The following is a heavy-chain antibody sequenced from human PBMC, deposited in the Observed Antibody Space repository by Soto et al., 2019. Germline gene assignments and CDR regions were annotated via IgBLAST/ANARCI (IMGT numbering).Heavy chain of an antibody. V-gene: IGHV4-59*01. J-gene: IGHJ4*02. CDR1: PGSMRTYY. CDR2: ISHTGRT. Sequence: SETLSLTCPVSPGSMRTYYWTWIRQSPGKGLEWIGQISHTGRTKYNPSLESRVTISVDTSRKQFSLKLSSVTAADTALYYCARDDTTGLFDFWGQGTLVTVSS. D-gene: IGHD4-17*01. CDR3: ARDDTTGLFDF.